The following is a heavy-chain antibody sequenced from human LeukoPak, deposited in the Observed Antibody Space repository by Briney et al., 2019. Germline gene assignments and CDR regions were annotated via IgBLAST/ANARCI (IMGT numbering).Heavy chain of an antibody. V-gene: IGHV3-53*01. CDR2: IYSGGST. CDR3: ARLTAAFYSSSL. D-gene: IGHD6-6*01. Sequence: GGSLRLSCAASGFTVSSNYMSWVRQAPGKGLEWVSVIYSGGSTYYADSVKGRFTISRDNSKNTLYLQMNSLRAEDTAVYYCARLTAAFYSSSLWGQGTLVTVSS. J-gene: IGHJ1*01. CDR1: GFTVSSNY.